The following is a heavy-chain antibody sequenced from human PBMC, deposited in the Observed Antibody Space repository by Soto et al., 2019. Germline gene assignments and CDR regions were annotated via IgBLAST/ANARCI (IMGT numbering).Heavy chain of an antibody. J-gene: IGHJ4*02. Sequence: EVQLVESGGGLIQPGGSLRVSCAASGFTVSRSYVSWVRQAPGKGLEWVSVIYSGGSTNYADSVKGRFTISRVNSKNTLYLQMNSLRVEDTAVYYCARDTYYYDSSGQPYWGQGTLVTVSS. CDR1: GFTVSRSY. D-gene: IGHD3-22*01. CDR2: IYSGGST. V-gene: IGHV3-53*01. CDR3: ARDTYYYDSSGQPY.